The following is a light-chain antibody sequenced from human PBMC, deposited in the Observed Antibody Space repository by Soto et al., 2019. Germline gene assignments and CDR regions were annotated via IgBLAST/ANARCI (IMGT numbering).Light chain of an antibody. Sequence: EVVMTQSPATLSVSPGERATLSCRASQSVGSLVAWYQQRPGQAPRLLIYGASTRATGVAARFTGSGSGTEFTLTISSLQTEDFALYYRQQYNNSPITFGPGTRLEIK. J-gene: IGKJ5*01. CDR2: GAS. CDR1: QSVGSL. CDR3: QQYNNSPIT. V-gene: IGKV3-15*01.